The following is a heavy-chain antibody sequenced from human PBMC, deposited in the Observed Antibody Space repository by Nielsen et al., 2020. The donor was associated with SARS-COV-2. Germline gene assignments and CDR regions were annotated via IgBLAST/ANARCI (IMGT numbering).Heavy chain of an antibody. V-gene: IGHV1-24*01. CDR3: AESVYYYGSGSFLMDV. CDR1: GYTLTELS. J-gene: IGHJ6*02. D-gene: IGHD3-10*01. Sequence: ASVKVSCKVSGYTLTELSMHWVRQAPGKGLEWMVGFDPEDGETIYAQKFQGRVTMTEDTSTDTAYMELRSLRSDDTAVYYCAESVYYYGSGSFLMDVWGQGTTVTVSS. CDR2: FDPEDGET.